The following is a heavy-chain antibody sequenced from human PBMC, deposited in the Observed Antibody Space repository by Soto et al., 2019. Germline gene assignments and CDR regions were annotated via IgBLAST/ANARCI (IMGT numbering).Heavy chain of an antibody. CDR3: ARGRHCTNGVCYIYAFDI. J-gene: IGHJ3*02. CDR2: INHSGST. CDR1: GGSFSGYY. Sequence: PSETLSLTCAVYGGSFSGYYWSWIRQPPGKGLEWIGEINHSGSTNYNPSLKSRVTISVDTSKNQFSLKLSSVTAADTAVYYFARGRHCTNGVCYIYAFDIWGQGTMVTVSS. D-gene: IGHD2-8*01. V-gene: IGHV4-34*01.